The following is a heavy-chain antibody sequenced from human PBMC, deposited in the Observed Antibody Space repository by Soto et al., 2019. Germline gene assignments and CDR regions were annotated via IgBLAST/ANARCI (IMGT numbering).Heavy chain of an antibody. V-gene: IGHV1-3*01. CDR1: GYTFTSYA. J-gene: IGHJ4*02. Sequence: QVQLVQSGAEVKKPGASVKVSCKASGYTFTSYAMHWVRQAPGQRLQWMGWINAGNGNTKYSQKFQGRVTITRDTAASTAYMELSSLRSQDTAVYYCARGGRKDIVATIGDYWGQGTLVTVS. CDR2: INAGNGNT. CDR3: ARGGRKDIVATIGDY. D-gene: IGHD5-12*01.